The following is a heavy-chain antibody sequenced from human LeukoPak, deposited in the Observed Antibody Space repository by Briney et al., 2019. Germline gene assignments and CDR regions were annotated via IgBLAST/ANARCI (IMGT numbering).Heavy chain of an antibody. V-gene: IGHV4-34*01. Sequence: PPETLSLTCAVYGGSFRGYYWSRIRQPPGKGLEWIGEINHRGSTKYNPSLKSRVTISVDTSKNQFSLNLRSATAADTAVYYCARGDILTGYSYWGQGTLVTVSS. CDR2: INHRGST. CDR3: ARGDILTGYSY. CDR1: GGSFRGYY. J-gene: IGHJ4*02. D-gene: IGHD3-9*01.